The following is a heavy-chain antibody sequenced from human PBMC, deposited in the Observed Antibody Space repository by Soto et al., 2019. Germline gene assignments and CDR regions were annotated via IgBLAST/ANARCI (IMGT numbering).Heavy chain of an antibody. Sequence: GASVKVSWKDSGYAFTSYGISWVRQAPGQGLEWMGWISAYNGSTNYAQKLQGRVTMTTDTSTSTAYMELRSLRSDDTAVYYCARDATGYSTSSGSGAFDIWGQGTMVTVSS. D-gene: IGHD6-13*01. J-gene: IGHJ3*02. CDR1: GYAFTSYG. V-gene: IGHV1-18*01. CDR2: ISAYNGST. CDR3: ARDATGYSTSSGSGAFDI.